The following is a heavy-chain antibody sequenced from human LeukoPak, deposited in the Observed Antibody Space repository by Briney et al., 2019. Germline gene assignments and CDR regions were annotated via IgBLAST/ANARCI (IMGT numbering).Heavy chain of an antibody. D-gene: IGHD3-3*01. CDR2: ISYDGSNK. Sequence: PGGSLRLSCAASAFTFSSYTMHWVRQAPGKGRVGWAAISYDGSNKYYADSVKGRFTISRDNSSNTLYLQMNSLRAEYATMYYCARAPSGYYPYFDYWGQGTLGTVSS. CDR1: AFTFSSYT. V-gene: IGHV3-30*04. CDR3: ARAPSGYYPYFDY. J-gene: IGHJ4*02.